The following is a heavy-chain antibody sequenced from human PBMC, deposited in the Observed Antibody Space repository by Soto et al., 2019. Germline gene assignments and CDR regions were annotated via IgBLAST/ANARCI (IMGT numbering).Heavy chain of an antibody. CDR3: ARVEMATPYYFAY. CDR1: GGSISSGDYY. V-gene: IGHV4-61*08. Sequence: SETLSLTCTVSGGSISSGDYYWSWIRQPPGKGLEWIGYIYYSGSTNYNPSLKSRVTISVDTSKNQFSLKLSSVTAADTAVYYCARVEMATPYYFAYWGQGTLVTVS. CDR2: IYYSGST. J-gene: IGHJ4*02. D-gene: IGHD5-12*01.